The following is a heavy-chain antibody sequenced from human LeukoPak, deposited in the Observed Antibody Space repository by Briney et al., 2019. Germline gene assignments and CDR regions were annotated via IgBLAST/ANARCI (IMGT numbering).Heavy chain of an antibody. CDR1: GFTFSSYG. V-gene: IGHV3-30*02. CDR2: IRYDGSNK. Sequence: GGSLRLSCAASGFTFSSYGMHWVRQAPGKGLEWVAFIRYDGSNKYYADSVKVRFTISRDNSKNTLYLQMNSLRAEDTAVYYCARADSSIAARLSRSSIFNYYYYMVVWGKGTTVTVSS. CDR3: ARADSSIAARLSRSSIFNYYYYMVV. D-gene: IGHD6-6*01. J-gene: IGHJ6*03.